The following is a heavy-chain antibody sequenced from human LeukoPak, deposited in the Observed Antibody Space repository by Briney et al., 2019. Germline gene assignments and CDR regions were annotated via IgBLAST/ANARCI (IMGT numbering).Heavy chain of an antibody. CDR3: AREFPPTELELRGISYYMDV. V-gene: IGHV1-69*01. D-gene: IGHD1-7*01. Sequence: SVKVSCKASGGTFSSYAISWVRQAPGQGLEWMGGIIPIFGTANYAQRFQGRVTITADESTSTAYMELSSLRSEDTAVYYCAREFPPTELELRGISYYMDVWGKGTTVTVSS. CDR1: GGTFSSYA. J-gene: IGHJ6*03. CDR2: IIPIFGTA.